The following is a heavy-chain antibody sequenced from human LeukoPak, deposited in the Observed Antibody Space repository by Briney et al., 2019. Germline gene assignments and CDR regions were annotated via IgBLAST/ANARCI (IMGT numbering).Heavy chain of an antibody. CDR1: GFTFSKYA. V-gene: IGHV3-23*01. CDR2: ICGGGGCP. Sequence: GGSLRLSCAASGFTFSKYARTWLRQAPGEGLEWGSTICGGGGCPFYADSVKGRFTISRDNSKNTLSLQMNSLRAEDTALYYCAKDLDDILTGYYVGFDYWGKGTLVTVAS. J-gene: IGHJ4*02. D-gene: IGHD3-9*01. CDR3: AKDLDDILTGYYVGFDY.